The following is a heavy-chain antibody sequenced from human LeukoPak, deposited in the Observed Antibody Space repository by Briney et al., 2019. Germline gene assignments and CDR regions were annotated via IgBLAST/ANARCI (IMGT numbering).Heavy chain of an antibody. CDR3: ARDKSSSWYGYYYYGMDV. V-gene: IGHV3-21*01. CDR1: GFTFSSYW. J-gene: IGHJ6*02. D-gene: IGHD6-13*01. CDR2: ISSSSSYI. Sequence: GGSLRLSCAASGFTFSSYWMHWVRQAPGKGLEWVSSISSSSSYIYYADSVKGRFTNSRDNAKNSLYLQMNSLRAEDTAVYYCARDKSSSWYGYYYYGMDVWGQGTTVTVSS.